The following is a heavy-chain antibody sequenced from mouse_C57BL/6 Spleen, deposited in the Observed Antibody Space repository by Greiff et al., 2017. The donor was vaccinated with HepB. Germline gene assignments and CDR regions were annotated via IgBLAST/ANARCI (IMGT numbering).Heavy chain of an antibody. Sequence: VQLVESGGGLVKPGGSLKLSCAASGFTFSDYGMHWVRQAPEKGLEWVAYISSGSSTIYYADTVKGRFTISRDNAKNTLFLQMTSLRSEDTAMYYCARHDYGSSLSAMDYWGQGTSVTVSS. D-gene: IGHD1-1*01. CDR1: GFTFSDYG. CDR3: ARHDYGSSLSAMDY. V-gene: IGHV5-17*01. CDR2: ISSGSSTI. J-gene: IGHJ4*01.